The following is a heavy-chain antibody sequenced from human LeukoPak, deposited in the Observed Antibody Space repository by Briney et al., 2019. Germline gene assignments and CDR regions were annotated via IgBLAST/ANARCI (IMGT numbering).Heavy chain of an antibody. CDR3: ARALYNRFFDY. V-gene: IGHV4-59*01. CDR1: DGSISTYY. CDR2: IYYSGSI. Sequence: SETLSLTCTVSDGSISTYYWSWIRQPPGKGLEWLGYIYYSGSINYNPSLKSRVTISVDTSKNQFSLKLSSVTAADTAVYYCARALYNRFFDYWGQGTLVTVSS. J-gene: IGHJ4*02. D-gene: IGHD1-1*01.